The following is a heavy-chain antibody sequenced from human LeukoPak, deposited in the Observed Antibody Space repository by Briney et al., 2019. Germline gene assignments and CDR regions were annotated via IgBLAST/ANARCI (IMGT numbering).Heavy chain of an antibody. CDR2: IYYSGST. Sequence: PSETLSLTFTVSGGSISSYYWSWLRQPPGKGLEWVGYIYYSGSTNYNPSLKSRVTISVDTSKNQFSLKLSSVTAADTAVYYCAKDYGAKTPWGAFDIWGQGTMVTVSS. D-gene: IGHD4-17*01. CDR1: GGSISSYY. V-gene: IGHV4-59*01. CDR3: AKDYGAKTPWGAFDI. J-gene: IGHJ3*02.